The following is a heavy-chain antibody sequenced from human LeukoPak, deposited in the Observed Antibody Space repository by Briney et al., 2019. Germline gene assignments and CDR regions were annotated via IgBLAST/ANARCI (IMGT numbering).Heavy chain of an antibody. J-gene: IGHJ5*02. Sequence: GASVKVSCKASGGTFSSYAISWVRQAPGQGLEWMGGIIPIFGTANYAQKFQGRVTITADESTSTAYMELSSLRSEDTAVYYCARDYGFLWFGELSGWFDPWGQGTLVTVSS. CDR3: ARDYGFLWFGELSGWFDP. CDR2: IIPIFGTA. D-gene: IGHD3-10*01. V-gene: IGHV1-69*13. CDR1: GGTFSSYA.